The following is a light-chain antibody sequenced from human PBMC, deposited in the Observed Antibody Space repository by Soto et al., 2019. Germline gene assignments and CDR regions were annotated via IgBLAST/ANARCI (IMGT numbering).Light chain of an antibody. Sequence: DIQITQSPSTLSASVGDRVTITCRASQSISSWLAWYQQKPGKAPKLLIYKAPSLESGVPSRFSGSGSGTEFTLTISSLQPDDFATYYCQQYNSYPYAFGQGTKVDIK. CDR3: QQYNSYPYA. CDR1: QSISSW. V-gene: IGKV1-5*03. CDR2: KAP. J-gene: IGKJ2*01.